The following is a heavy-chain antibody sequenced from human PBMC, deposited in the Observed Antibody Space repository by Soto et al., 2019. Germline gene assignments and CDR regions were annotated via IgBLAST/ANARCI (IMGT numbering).Heavy chain of an antibody. J-gene: IGHJ4*02. D-gene: IGHD3-22*01. CDR3: TTDIVATIPNYYDSSGYVPPDY. V-gene: IGHV3-15*07. CDR1: GFTFSNAW. Sequence: GGSLRLSCAASGFTFSNAWMNWVRQAPGKGLEWVGRIKSKTDGGTTDYAAPVKGRFTISRDDSKNTLYLQMNSLKTEDTAVYYCTTDIVATIPNYYDSSGYVPPDYWGQGTLVTVSS. CDR2: IKSKTDGGTT.